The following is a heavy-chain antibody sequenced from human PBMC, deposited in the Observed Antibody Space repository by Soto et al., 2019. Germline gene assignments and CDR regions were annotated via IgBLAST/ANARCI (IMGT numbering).Heavy chain of an antibody. V-gene: IGHV4-34*02. Sequence: QVQLQQWGAGLLKPSETLSLSCAVYGASFSGYYWNWIRQSPGKGLEWIGEINQSGSTNYSPSLKTRVTVSVDTSQKQISLRWSSVTAADPAVYYCARRFSGTGRYFDYWGQGTRVTVSS. D-gene: IGHD1-1*01. CDR2: INQSGST. CDR3: ARRFSGTGRYFDY. CDR1: GASFSGYY. J-gene: IGHJ4*02.